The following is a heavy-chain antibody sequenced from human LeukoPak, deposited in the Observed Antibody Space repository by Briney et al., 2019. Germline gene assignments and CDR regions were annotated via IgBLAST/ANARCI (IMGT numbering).Heavy chain of an antibody. CDR1: GGSISSYY. V-gene: IGHV4-59*08. J-gene: IGHJ4*02. CDR3: ARHSRIMITFGGVIVPFFDY. D-gene: IGHD3-16*02. CDR2: IYYSGST. Sequence: SETLSLTCTVSGGSISSYYWSWIRQPPGKGLEWIGYIYYSGSTNYNPSLKSRVTISVDTSKNQFSLKLSSVTAADTAVYCCARHSRIMITFGGVIVPFFDYWGQGTLVTVSS.